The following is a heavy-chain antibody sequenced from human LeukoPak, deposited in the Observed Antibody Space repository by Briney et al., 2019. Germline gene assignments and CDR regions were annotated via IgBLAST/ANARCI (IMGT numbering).Heavy chain of an antibody. V-gene: IGHV4-34*01. CDR1: GGSFSGYY. D-gene: IGHD6-6*01. Sequence: SETLSLTCAVYGGSFSGYYWSWIRQPPGKGLEWIGEINHSGSTNYNPSLKSRVTISVDTSKNQFSLKLSSVTAADTAVYYCARGLYRSSAFDYWGQGTLVTVSS. CDR3: ARGLYRSSAFDY. CDR2: INHSGST. J-gene: IGHJ4*02.